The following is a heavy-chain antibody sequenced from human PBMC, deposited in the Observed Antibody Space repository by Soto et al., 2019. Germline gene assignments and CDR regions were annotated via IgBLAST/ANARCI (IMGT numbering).Heavy chain of an antibody. D-gene: IGHD3-10*01. CDR3: ARGHYYGSGGFDP. J-gene: IGHJ5*02. Sequence: QVQLQESGPGLVKPSGTLSLTCAVSGGSISSPNWWSWVRQPPGKGLEWIGDIYNSGSTNYNPSLKSRVTMSVDKSKNQFSLMLSSVTAADPAVYYCARGHYYGSGGFDPWGQGTLVTVSS. CDR1: GGSISSPNW. CDR2: IYNSGST. V-gene: IGHV4-4*02.